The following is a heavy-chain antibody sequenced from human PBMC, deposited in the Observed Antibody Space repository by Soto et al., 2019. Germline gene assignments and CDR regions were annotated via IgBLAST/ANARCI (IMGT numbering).Heavy chain of an antibody. J-gene: IGHJ4*02. CDR2: INPSSGGT. Sequence: ASVKVSCKASGYTFTGYYMHWVRQAPGQGLEWMGWINPSSGGTNYAQKFQGRVTMTRDTSISTAYMELSRLRSDDTAVYYCARDLSLITMVRWGQGTLVTVSS. V-gene: IGHV1-2*02. D-gene: IGHD3-10*01. CDR3: ARDLSLITMVR. CDR1: GYTFTGYY.